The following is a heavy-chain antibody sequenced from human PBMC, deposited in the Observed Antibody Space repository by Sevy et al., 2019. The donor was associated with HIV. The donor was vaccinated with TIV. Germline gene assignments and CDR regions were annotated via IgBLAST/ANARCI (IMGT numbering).Heavy chain of an antibody. CDR1: GGSISSYY. J-gene: IGHJ4*02. V-gene: IGHV4-59*01. CDR3: ARAGSGYDPDY. D-gene: IGHD5-12*01. CDR2: IYYSGST. Sequence: SETLSLTCTVSGGSISSYYWSWIRQPPGKGLEWIGYIYYSGSTNYNPSLKSRVTITVNTSQNQCSLKLSSVTAADTAVYYCARAGSGYDPDYWGQGTLVTVSS.